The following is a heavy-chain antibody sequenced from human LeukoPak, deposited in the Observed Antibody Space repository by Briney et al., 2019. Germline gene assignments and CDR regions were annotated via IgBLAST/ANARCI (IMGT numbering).Heavy chain of an antibody. CDR1: GDSISSSNYY. D-gene: IGHD2-15*01. Sequence: SETLSLTCTVSGDSISSSNYYWGWIRQPPGKGLEWIGSRYYSGTTYYNPSLKSRVTISVDTSKNQFSLKLSSVTAADTAVYYCARNYIVVVVAAIKRPTYFDYWGQGTLVTVSS. J-gene: IGHJ4*02. CDR3: ARNYIVVVVAAIKRPTYFDY. CDR2: RYYSGTT. V-gene: IGHV4-39*01.